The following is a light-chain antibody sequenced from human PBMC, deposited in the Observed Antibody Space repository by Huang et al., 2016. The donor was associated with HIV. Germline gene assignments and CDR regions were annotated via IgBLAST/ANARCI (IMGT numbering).Light chain of an antibody. CDR3: MQALQTPYT. Sequence: DIVMTQSPLSLPVTPGEPASISCRSSQSLLNNNGYNYLDWYLQKPGQSPQVLIYFGFNRASGVPDRFSGSGSGTDFTLKISRVEAEDVGVYYCMQALQTPYTFGQGTKLEIK. V-gene: IGKV2-28*01. J-gene: IGKJ2*01. CDR1: QSLLNNNGYNY. CDR2: FGF.